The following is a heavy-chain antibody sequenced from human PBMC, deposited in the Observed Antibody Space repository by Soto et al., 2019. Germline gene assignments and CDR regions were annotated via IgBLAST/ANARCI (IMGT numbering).Heavy chain of an antibody. V-gene: IGHV3-74*01. D-gene: IGHD2-15*01. CDR1: GFTFSNYW. J-gene: IGHJ4*02. CDR3: VRTSLVVAVATREDF. CDR2: IDSDGSRI. Sequence: EVQLVESGGGLVQPGESLRLSCAASGFTFSNYWMHWVRQAPGKGRGWVSRIDSDGSRITYADFVKGRFTISRDNAKNTVYLHMNSLTAEDTAVYYCVRTSLVVAVATREDFWGQETLVTVSS.